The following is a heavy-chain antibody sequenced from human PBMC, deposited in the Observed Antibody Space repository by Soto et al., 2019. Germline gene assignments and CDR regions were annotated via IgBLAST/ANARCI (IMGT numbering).Heavy chain of an antibody. V-gene: IGHV3-23*01. CDR1: GFAFSSYA. J-gene: IGHJ6*02. D-gene: IGHD3-10*01. CDR2: ISGSGGTT. CDR3: AKVDYYGSGSYRRPYYYYGMDV. Sequence: GGSLRLSCAASGFAFSSYAMSWVRQAPGKGLEWVSAISGSGGTTYYADSVKGRFTISRDNSKNTLYLQMNSLRAEDTAVYYCAKVDYYGSGSYRRPYYYYGMDVWGQGTTVTVSS.